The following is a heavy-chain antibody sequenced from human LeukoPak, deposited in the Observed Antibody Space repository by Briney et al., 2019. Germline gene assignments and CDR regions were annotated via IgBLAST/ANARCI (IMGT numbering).Heavy chain of an antibody. J-gene: IGHJ4*02. CDR2: ISYYSGKT. V-gene: IGHV1-18*01. D-gene: IGHD3-16*01. CDR1: GHIFTRYC. Sequence: ASVDVFCSASGHIFTRYCLSWVRQASGQGLEWVGCISYYSGKTNYAQKFQGRLTMTTDTSTSTAYMELRSLTSDDTAVYYCARNITVVSLASNGFDYWSRGTVVTVSS. CDR3: ARNITVVSLASNGFDY.